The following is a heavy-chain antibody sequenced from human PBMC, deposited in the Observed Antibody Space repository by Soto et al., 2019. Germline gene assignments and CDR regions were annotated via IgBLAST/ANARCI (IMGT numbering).Heavy chain of an antibody. D-gene: IGHD3-22*01. V-gene: IGHV4-4*02. Sequence: QVQLQESGPGLVKPSGTLSLTCAVSGGSISSSNWWSWVRQPPGKGLEWIGEIYHSGSTNYNPSLNSRVTISVDKSKNQFSLKLSSVTAADTAVYYCAAGDYDSSGRGYYYYGMDVWGQGTTVTVSS. J-gene: IGHJ6*02. CDR1: GGSISSSNW. CDR2: IYHSGST. CDR3: AAGDYDSSGRGYYYYGMDV.